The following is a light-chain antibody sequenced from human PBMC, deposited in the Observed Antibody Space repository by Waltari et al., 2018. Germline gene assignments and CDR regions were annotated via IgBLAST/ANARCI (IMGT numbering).Light chain of an antibody. J-gene: IGKJ1*01. CDR1: QRVSKY. V-gene: IGKV3-20*01. CDR3: QSHRRLPAT. CDR2: AAS. Sequence: EVVLTQSPGTLSLSLGDRATISCRASQRVSKYLAWYHQRPGQAPRLPIYAASTRATGVPDRFCGSGFGTGFSLTISRLEPEDFAVYYCQSHRRLPATFGQGTKVEIK.